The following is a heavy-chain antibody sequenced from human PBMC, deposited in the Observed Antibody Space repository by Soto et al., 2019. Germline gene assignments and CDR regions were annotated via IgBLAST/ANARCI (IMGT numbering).Heavy chain of an antibody. V-gene: IGHV3-11*01. D-gene: IGHD6-13*01. CDR3: VRPYYSSSWFPFDR. CDR2: IDSGDGTT. Sequence: PGGSLRLSCTGSGFDFGDYYMSWVRQAPGKGLEWVSYIDSGDGTTYYTASVKGRFTISRDNDKKTVYLQMSSLSVEDTVLYYSVRPYYSSSWFPFDRWGQGTLVTVSP. J-gene: IGHJ4*02. CDR1: GFDFGDYY.